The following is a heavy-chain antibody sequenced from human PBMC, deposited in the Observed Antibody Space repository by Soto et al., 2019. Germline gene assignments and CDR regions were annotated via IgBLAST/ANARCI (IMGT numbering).Heavy chain of an antibody. Sequence: QVQLVQSGAEVKKPGASVKVSCKASGYTFTSYAMHGVRQAPGQRLEWMGWINAGNRNTKYSQKFQGRVTIIRDRSASTAYMELSSLRSEDTAVYYCARARGYYGSGSYFWFDYWGQGSLVTVSS. CDR3: ARARGYYGSGSYFWFDY. D-gene: IGHD3-10*01. CDR2: INAGNRNT. J-gene: IGHJ4*02. CDR1: GYTFTSYA. V-gene: IGHV1-3*01.